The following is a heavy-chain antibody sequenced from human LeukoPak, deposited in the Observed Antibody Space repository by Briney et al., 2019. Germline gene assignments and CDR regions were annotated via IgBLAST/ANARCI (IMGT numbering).Heavy chain of an antibody. Sequence: TGGSLRLSCAASGFTVSSNYMNWVRQAPGKGLEWVSSISSSSRYIYYADSVKGRFTISRDNAKNSLYLQMNSLRAEDTAVYYCARDLSAYTDYYVMDVWGQGTTVTVSS. V-gene: IGHV3-21*01. D-gene: IGHD3-16*01. CDR2: ISSSSRYI. CDR3: ARDLSAYTDYYVMDV. CDR1: GFTVSSNY. J-gene: IGHJ6*02.